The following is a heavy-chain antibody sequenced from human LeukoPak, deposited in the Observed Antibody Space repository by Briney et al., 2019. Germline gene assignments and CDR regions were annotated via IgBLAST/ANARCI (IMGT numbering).Heavy chain of an antibody. CDR1: GFTFSSYW. Sequence: GGSLRLSCAASGFTFSSYWMHWVRQAPGKGLVWVSRINSDGSSTSYADSVKGRFTISRDNVKNTLYLQMNSLRAEDTAVYYCAGDVPYCSGGSCYSGVGDAFDIWGQGTMVTVSS. D-gene: IGHD2-15*01. J-gene: IGHJ3*02. V-gene: IGHV3-74*01. CDR3: AGDVPYCSGGSCYSGVGDAFDI. CDR2: INSDGSST.